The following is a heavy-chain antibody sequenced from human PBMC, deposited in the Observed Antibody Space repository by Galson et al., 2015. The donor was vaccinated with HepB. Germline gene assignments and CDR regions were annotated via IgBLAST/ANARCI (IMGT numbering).Heavy chain of an antibody. CDR3: ARVSLVAAITYYFDF. D-gene: IGHD5-12*01. Sequence: SLRLSCAASGFSFSDYYMTWIRQAPGKGLEWTSFLSGSGSVIYSADSVEGRFTISRDNARNSLSLHLNSLRGEDTAMYYCARVSLVAAITYYFDFWGRGTLVTVSS. V-gene: IGHV3-11*01. CDR2: LSGSGSVI. CDR1: GFSFSDYY. J-gene: IGHJ4*02.